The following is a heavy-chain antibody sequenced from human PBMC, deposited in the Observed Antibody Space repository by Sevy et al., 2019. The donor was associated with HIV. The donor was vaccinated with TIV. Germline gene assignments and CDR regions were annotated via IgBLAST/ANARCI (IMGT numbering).Heavy chain of an antibody. CDR1: GGSISSYY. D-gene: IGHD1-1*01. J-gene: IGHJ6*02. Sequence: SETLSLTCTVSGGSISSYYWSWIRQPAGKGLEWIGRIYTSGSTNYNPSLKSRVTMSVDTSKNQFSLKLSSVAAAETAVYYWAREVQVGPTYFFYGMDGLGQGTTVTVSS. CDR3: AREVQVGPTYFFYGMDG. CDR2: IYTSGST. V-gene: IGHV4-4*07.